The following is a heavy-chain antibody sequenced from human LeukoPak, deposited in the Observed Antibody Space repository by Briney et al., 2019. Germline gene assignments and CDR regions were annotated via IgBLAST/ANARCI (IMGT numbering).Heavy chain of an antibody. Sequence: ASVKVSCKTSGYTFTDYYMHWVRQAPGQGLEWMGWINPNSGDTNHAQNFQGRVTLTRDTSISTAYMELSSLRSDDSAVYYCAGEYCSGGSCRQGFDYWGQGTLVTVSS. CDR3: AGEYCSGGSCRQGFDY. CDR1: GYTFTDYY. J-gene: IGHJ4*02. D-gene: IGHD2-15*01. CDR2: INPNSGDT. V-gene: IGHV1-2*02.